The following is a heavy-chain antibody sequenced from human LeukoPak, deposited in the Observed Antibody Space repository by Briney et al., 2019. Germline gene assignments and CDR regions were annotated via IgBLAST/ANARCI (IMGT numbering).Heavy chain of an antibody. CDR1: GFTFSSYS. D-gene: IGHD6-6*01. Sequence: PGGSLRLSCAASGFTFSSYSMNWVRQAPGKGLDWVSYISSSSSTIYYADSVKGRFTISRDNAKNSLYLQMNSLRDEDTAVYYCARTGYSSSSGWAYYYYYYMDVWGKGTTVTVSS. CDR3: ARTGYSSSSGWAYYYYYYMDV. J-gene: IGHJ6*03. CDR2: ISSSSSTI. V-gene: IGHV3-48*02.